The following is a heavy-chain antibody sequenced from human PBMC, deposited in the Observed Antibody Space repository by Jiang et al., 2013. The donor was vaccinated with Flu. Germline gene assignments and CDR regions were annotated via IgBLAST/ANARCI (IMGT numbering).Heavy chain of an antibody. D-gene: IGHD1-1*01. Sequence: LLKPSETLSLTCTVSGGSISSSSYYWAWIRQPPGKGLEWIGNIYYSGSTYYNPSLKSRVTMSLDTSKNQFSLRLSSVTASDTAVYYCEGASTMAAQGRVDYWGQGTLVTVSS. CDR1: GGSISSSSYY. V-gene: IGHV4-39*01. CDR3: EGASTMAAQGRVDY. J-gene: IGHJ4*02. CDR2: IYYSGST.